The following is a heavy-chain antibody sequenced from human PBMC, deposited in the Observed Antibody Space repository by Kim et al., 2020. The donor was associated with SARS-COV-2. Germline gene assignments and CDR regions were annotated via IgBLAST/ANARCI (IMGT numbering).Heavy chain of an antibody. CDR2: ISSSSSYI. V-gene: IGHV3-21*01. CDR1: GFTFSSYS. D-gene: IGHD3-10*01. CDR3: ARGGSGSYSHFDY. J-gene: IGHJ4*02. Sequence: GGSLRLSCAASGFTFSSYSMNWVRQAPGKGLEWVSSISSSSSYIYYADSVKGRFTISRDNAKNSLYLQMNSLRAEDTAVYYCARGGSGSYSHFDYWGQGTLVTVSS.